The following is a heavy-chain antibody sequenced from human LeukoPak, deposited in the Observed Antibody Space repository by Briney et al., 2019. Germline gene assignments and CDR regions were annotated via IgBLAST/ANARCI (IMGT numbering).Heavy chain of an antibody. CDR1: GGSISSSNW. D-gene: IGHD3-22*01. J-gene: IGHJ4*02. V-gene: IGHV4-4*02. Sequence: PSGTLSLTCAVSGGSISSSNWWSWVRQPPGKGLEWIGQIYHSGSTNYNPSLKSRVTISVDKSNNQFSLKLSSVTAADTAVYYCARVIRSSGYPDYWGQGTLVTVSS. CDR3: ARVIRSSGYPDY. CDR2: IYHSGST.